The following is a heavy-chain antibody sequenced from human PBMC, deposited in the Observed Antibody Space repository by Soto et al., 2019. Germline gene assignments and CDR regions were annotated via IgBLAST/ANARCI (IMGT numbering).Heavy chain of an antibody. Sequence: GGSLRLSCAASGFTFSSYAMSWVRQAPGKGLEWVGFIRSKAYGGTTEYAASVKGRFTISRDDSKSIAYLQMNSLKTEDTAVYYCTRVGTYYYGMDVWGQGTTVTVSS. CDR2: IRSKAYGGTT. CDR1: GFTFSSYA. J-gene: IGHJ6*02. CDR3: TRVGTYYYGMDV. V-gene: IGHV3-49*04. D-gene: IGHD1-1*01.